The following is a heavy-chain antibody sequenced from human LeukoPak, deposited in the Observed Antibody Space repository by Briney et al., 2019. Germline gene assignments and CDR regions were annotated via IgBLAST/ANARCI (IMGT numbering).Heavy chain of an antibody. CDR2: IYHTGST. CDR1: GGSFSGYY. V-gene: IGHV4-34*01. J-gene: IGHJ5*02. D-gene: IGHD2-2*01. CDR3: ARLQYCSGTSCYWFDP. Sequence: SETLSLTCAVYGGSFSGYYWSWIRQPPGKGLEWIGYIYHTGSTYYNPSLKSRVTISVDTSKNQFSLRLSSVTAADTAVYYCARLQYCSGTSCYWFDPWGQGTLVTVSS.